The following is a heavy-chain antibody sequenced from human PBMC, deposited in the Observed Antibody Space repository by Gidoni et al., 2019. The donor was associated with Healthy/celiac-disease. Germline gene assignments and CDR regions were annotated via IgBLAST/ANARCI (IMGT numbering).Heavy chain of an antibody. J-gene: IGHJ5*02. D-gene: IGHD2-8*01. Sequence: EVQLVESGGGLVQPGGYLRLSCAAAGFTLSSYWMSWVRQAPGKGLEWVTNIKQDGSEKYYVDSVKGRFTISRDNAKNSLYLQMNSLRAEDTAVYYCAREGEWATGQNWFDPWGQGTLVTVSS. CDR1: GFTLSSYW. CDR2: IKQDGSEK. CDR3: AREGEWATGQNWFDP. V-gene: IGHV3-7*04.